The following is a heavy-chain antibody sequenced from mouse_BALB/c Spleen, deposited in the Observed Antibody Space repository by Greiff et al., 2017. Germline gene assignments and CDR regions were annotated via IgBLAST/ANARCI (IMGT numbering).Heavy chain of an antibody. Sequence: EVKVEESGGGLVQPGGSLKLSCAASGFTFSSYGMSWVRQTPDKRLELVATINSNGGSTYYPDSVKGRFTISRDNAKNTLYLQMSSLKSEDTAMYYCARAEDYAWFAYWGQGTLVTVSA. CDR3: ARAEDYAWFAY. V-gene: IGHV5-6-3*01. D-gene: IGHD2-4*01. J-gene: IGHJ3*01. CDR1: GFTFSSYG. CDR2: INSNGGST.